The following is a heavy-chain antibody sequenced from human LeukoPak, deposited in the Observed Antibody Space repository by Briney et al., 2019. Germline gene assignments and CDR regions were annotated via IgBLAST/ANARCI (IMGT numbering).Heavy chain of an antibody. Sequence: PSETLSLTCTVSGGSISSYYWSWIQQPPGKGLEWIGHIFYSGSTNYNPPLKSRVTISLDTSKSQFSLKLSSVTAADTAVYYCARGACTSSSCYAGDYGMDVWGQGTTVTVSS. CDR2: IFYSGST. D-gene: IGHD2-2*01. V-gene: IGHV4-59*08. CDR1: GGSISSYY. J-gene: IGHJ6*02. CDR3: ARGACTSSSCYAGDYGMDV.